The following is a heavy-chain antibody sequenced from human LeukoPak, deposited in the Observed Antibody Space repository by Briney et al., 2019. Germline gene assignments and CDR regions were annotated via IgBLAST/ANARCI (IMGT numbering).Heavy chain of an antibody. Sequence: SETLSLTCTASGGSLTSSIYYSGWIRPPPGEALEWIGSIYYSGSTYYDPSLKSRVTISVDTSKNQFSLKLSSVSAADTAVYYCARLAVTFDYWGQGTLVTVPS. J-gene: IGHJ4*02. V-gene: IGHV4-39*01. D-gene: IGHD2-21*02. CDR3: ARLAVTFDY. CDR2: IYYSGST. CDR1: GGSLTSSIYY.